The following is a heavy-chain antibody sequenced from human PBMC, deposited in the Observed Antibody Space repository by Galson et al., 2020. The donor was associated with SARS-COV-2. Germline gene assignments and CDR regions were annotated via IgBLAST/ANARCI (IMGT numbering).Heavy chain of an antibody. Sequence: GGSLRLSCAASGFTFDDYAMHWVRQAPGKGLEWVSGISWNSVSIGYADSVKGRFTISRDNAKNSLYLQMNSLRAEDTALYYCAKAIGRGSNFASFDSWGQGTLVTVSS. CDR3: AKAIGRGSNFASFDS. CDR2: ISWNSVSI. V-gene: IGHV3-9*01. J-gene: IGHJ4*02. CDR1: GFTFDDYA. D-gene: IGHD1-26*01.